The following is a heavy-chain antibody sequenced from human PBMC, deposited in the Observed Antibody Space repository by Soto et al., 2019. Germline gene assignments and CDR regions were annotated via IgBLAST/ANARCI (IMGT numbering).Heavy chain of an antibody. D-gene: IGHD2-15*01. CDR1: GFTFSSYS. CDR2: ISSSSSYI. Sequence: GGSLRLSCAASGFTFSSYSMNWVRQAPGKGLEWVSSISSSSSYIYYADSVKGRFTISRDNAKNSLYLQMNSLRAEDTAVYYCARDEVVVAATGYYFDYWGQGTLVTVSS. V-gene: IGHV3-21*01. J-gene: IGHJ4*02. CDR3: ARDEVVVAATGYYFDY.